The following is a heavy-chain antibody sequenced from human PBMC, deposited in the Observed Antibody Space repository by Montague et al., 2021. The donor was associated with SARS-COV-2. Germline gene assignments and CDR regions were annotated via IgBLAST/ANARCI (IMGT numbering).Heavy chain of an antibody. J-gene: IGHJ4*02. D-gene: IGHD6-19*01. V-gene: IGHV4-39*07. CDR1: GGSISSSSYY. CDR2: IYYSGST. CDR3: ARTGYSSGWHSFDY. Sequence: SETLSLTCTVSGGSISSSSYYWGWIRQPPGKGLEWIGNIYYSGSTYYSPSLKSRVTISVDTSKNQFSLRLSSVTAADTAVYYCARTGYSSGWHSFDYWGQGTLVTVSS.